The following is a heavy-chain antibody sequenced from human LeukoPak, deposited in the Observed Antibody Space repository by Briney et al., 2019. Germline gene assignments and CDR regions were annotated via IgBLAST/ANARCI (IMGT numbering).Heavy chain of an antibody. CDR2: IIPILGIA. J-gene: IGHJ4*02. Sequence: GASVKVSCKASGGTFISYAISWVRQAPGQGLEWMGRIIPILGIANYAQKFQGRVTITADKSTSTAYMELSSLRSEDTAVYYCARDQGLWFDYWGQGTLVTVSS. CDR1: GGTFISYA. V-gene: IGHV1-69*04. D-gene: IGHD5-18*01. CDR3: ARDQGLWFDY.